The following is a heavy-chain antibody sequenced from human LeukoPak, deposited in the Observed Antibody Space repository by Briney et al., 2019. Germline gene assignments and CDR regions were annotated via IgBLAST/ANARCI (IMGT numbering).Heavy chain of an antibody. CDR2: ISYDGSNK. CDR1: GFTFSSYG. Sequence: PGGSLRLSCAASGFTFSSYGMHWVRQAPGKGLEWVAVISYDGSNKYYADSVKGRSTISRDNSKNTLYLQMNSLRAEDTAVYYCAKDQGRSDYWGQGTTVTVSS. J-gene: IGHJ4*03. V-gene: IGHV3-30*18. CDR3: AKDQGRSDY.